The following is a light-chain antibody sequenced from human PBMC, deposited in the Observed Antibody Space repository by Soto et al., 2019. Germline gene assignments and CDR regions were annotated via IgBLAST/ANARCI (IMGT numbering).Light chain of an antibody. Sequence: AIQLTQSPSSLSASVGDRATITCRASQGISSALAWYQQKPRKAPKLLIYKASSLESGVPSRFSGSGSGTEFTLTISSLQPDDFATYYCQQYNSLFGQGTRLEI. V-gene: IGKV1-13*02. CDR3: QQYNSL. J-gene: IGKJ5*01. CDR2: KAS. CDR1: QGISSA.